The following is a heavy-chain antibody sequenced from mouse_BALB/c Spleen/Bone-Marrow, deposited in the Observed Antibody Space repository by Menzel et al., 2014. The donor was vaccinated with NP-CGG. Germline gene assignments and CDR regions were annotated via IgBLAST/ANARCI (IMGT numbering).Heavy chain of an antibody. CDR3: ARVAYYNVYFDY. Sequence: EVQLVESGGGLVQPGGSLKLSCAASGFTFGNYAMSWVRQTPDKRLGLVATINSNGGSTYYPDGVKGRFTISRDNARNTLYPQMSSLKSEDTAMYYCARVAYYNVYFDYWGQGTTLTVSS. J-gene: IGHJ2*01. V-gene: IGHV5-6-3*01. CDR1: GFTFGNYA. CDR2: INSNGGST. D-gene: IGHD2-12*01.